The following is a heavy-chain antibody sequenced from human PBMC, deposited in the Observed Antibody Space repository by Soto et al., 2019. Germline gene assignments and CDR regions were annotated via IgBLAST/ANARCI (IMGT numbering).Heavy chain of an antibody. J-gene: IGHJ3*02. CDR3: ARGGAAAGTQRAFDI. Sequence: ASVKVSCKASGYTFTGYYMQWVRQAPGQGLEWMGWINPNSGGTNYAQKLQGRVTMTTDTSTSTAYMELRSLRSDDTAVYYCARGGAAAGTQRAFDIWGQGTMVTVSS. CDR1: GYTFTGYY. CDR2: INPNSGGT. V-gene: IGHV1-2*02. D-gene: IGHD6-13*01.